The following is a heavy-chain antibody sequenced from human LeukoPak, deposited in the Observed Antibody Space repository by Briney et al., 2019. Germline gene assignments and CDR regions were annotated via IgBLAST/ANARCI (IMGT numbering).Heavy chain of an antibody. J-gene: IGHJ4*02. CDR2: QGNTCGDT. CDR3: AKRGVESSGWGPFDY. CDR1: GFTFTTYA. V-gene: IGHV3-23*01. D-gene: IGHD6-19*01. Sequence: GGPLRLSCAASGFTFTTYAMCWVRHAPGKGLEWVSCQGNTCGDTVSVDSLRGRVTVSRDTSRNTLFLEMNSRRAEDTAIYYCAKRGVESSGWGPFDYWGQGTLVTVSS.